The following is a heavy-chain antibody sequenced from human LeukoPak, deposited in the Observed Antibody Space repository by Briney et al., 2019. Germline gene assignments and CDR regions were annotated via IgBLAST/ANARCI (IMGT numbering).Heavy chain of an antibody. D-gene: IGHD5-12*01. J-gene: IGHJ5*02. CDR2: IKQDGSEK. CDR1: GFTFSSYW. CDR3: ARLFEEVASEFDP. V-gene: IGHV3-7*01. Sequence: GGSLRLSCAASGFTFSSYWMSWVRQAPGKGLEWVANIKQDGSEKYYVDSVKGRFTISRDNAKNSLYLQMNSLRAEDTAVYYCARLFEEVASEFDPWGQGTLVTVSS.